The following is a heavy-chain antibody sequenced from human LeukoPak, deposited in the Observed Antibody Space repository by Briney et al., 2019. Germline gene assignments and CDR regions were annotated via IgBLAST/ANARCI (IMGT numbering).Heavy chain of an antibody. CDR1: GFTFSSYA. V-gene: IGHV3-23*01. CDR3: AKGDYDILTGYPLGFDH. D-gene: IGHD3-9*01. Sequence: GGSLRLSCAASGFTFSSYALSWVRQAPGKGLEWVSAISAIGGNSYYADSVKGRFTISRDNSKNTLYLQMNSLRAEDTALYYCAKGDYDILTGYPLGFDHWGQGTLVTVSS. CDR2: ISAIGGNS. J-gene: IGHJ4*02.